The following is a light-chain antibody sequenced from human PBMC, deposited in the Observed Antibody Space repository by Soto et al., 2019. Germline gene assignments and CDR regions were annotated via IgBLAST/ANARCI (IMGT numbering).Light chain of an antibody. V-gene: IGKV1-33*01. J-gene: IGKJ1*01. Sequence: DIQMTQSPSSLSASVGDRVTITCQASQDISKYLNWYQQKPGKAPKLLIYDASNLETGVPSRFSGSASWTDFTFTISSLQPEDIATYYCQQYDNFPWTFGQGTKVEI. CDR2: DAS. CDR1: QDISKY. CDR3: QQYDNFPWT.